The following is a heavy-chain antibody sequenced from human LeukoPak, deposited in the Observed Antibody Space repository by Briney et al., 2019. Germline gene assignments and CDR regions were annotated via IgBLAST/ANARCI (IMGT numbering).Heavy chain of an antibody. Sequence: GASVKVSCKASGYRFTNYYIHWVRQAPGQGLEWVGRINPNSGDTNSVQKFQGSVTMTRDTSINTAYMELSRLRSDDTAVYYCARDHSSASYTYYYYYMDVWGKGTTVTVSS. J-gene: IGHJ6*03. CDR3: ARDHSSASYTYYYYYMDV. CDR1: GYRFTNYY. D-gene: IGHD1-26*01. V-gene: IGHV1-2*02. CDR2: INPNSGDT.